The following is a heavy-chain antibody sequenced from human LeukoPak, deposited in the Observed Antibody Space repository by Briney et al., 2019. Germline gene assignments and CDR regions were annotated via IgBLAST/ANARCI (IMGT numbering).Heavy chain of an antibody. Sequence: GASVKVSCKASGYTFTSYDINWVRQAPGQGLEWMGGIIPIFGTANYAQKFQGRVTITADESTSTAYMELSSLRSEDTAVYYCARGSSSGWYYFDYWGQGTPVTVSS. D-gene: IGHD6-19*01. CDR2: IIPIFGTA. CDR3: ARGSSSGWYYFDY. V-gene: IGHV1-69*13. CDR1: GYTFTSYD. J-gene: IGHJ4*02.